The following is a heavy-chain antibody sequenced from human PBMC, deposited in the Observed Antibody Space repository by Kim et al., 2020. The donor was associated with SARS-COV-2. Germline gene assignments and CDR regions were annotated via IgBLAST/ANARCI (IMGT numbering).Heavy chain of an antibody. CDR2: T. CDR3: ARGLRYGDYAY. J-gene: IGHJ4*02. V-gene: IGHV4-34*01. D-gene: IGHD4-17*01. Sequence: TNYNPSLKSRVTISVDTSKNQFSLKLSSVTAADTAVYYCARGLRYGDYAYWGQGTLVTVSS.